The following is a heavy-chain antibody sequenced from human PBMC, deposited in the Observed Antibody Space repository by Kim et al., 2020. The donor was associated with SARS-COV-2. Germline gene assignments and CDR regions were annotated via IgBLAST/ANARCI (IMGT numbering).Heavy chain of an antibody. CDR3: ARPDYYDSSAFDY. CDR1: GGTFSSYA. Sequence: SVKVSCKASGGTFSSYAISWVRQAPGQGLEWMGGIIPIFGTANYAQKFQGRVTITADESTSTAYMELSSLRSEDMAVYYCARPDYYDSSAFDYWGQGTLVTVSS. J-gene: IGHJ4*02. CDR2: IIPIFGTA. V-gene: IGHV1-69*13. D-gene: IGHD3-22*01.